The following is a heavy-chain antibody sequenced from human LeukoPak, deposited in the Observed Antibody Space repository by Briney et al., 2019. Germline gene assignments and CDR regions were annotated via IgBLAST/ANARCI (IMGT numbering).Heavy chain of an antibody. CDR2: ISSSSSYI. Sequence: GGSLRLSCAASGFTFSSHSMNWVRQAPGKGLEWVSSISSSSSYIYYADSVKGRFTISRDNAKNSLYLQMHSLRAEDAAIYYCARSSGWYHRGPDYYYYYMDVWGTGTTVTVS. J-gene: IGHJ6*03. CDR3: ARSSGWYHRGPDYYYYYMDV. CDR1: GFTFSSHS. D-gene: IGHD6-19*01. V-gene: IGHV3-21*01.